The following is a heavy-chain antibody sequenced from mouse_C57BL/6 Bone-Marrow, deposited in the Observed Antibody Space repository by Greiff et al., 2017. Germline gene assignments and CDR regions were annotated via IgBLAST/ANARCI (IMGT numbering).Heavy chain of an antibody. V-gene: IGHV1-63*01. CDR1: GYTFTNYW. CDR2: IYPGGGYT. Sequence: VQLVESGAELVRPGTSVKMSCKASGYTFTNYWIGWAKQRPGHGLEWIGDIYPGGGYTNYNEKFKGKATLTADKSSSTAYMQFSSLTSEDSAIYYCARRKGIYDGYLFDYWGQGTTLTVSS. CDR3: ARRKGIYDGYLFDY. J-gene: IGHJ2*01. D-gene: IGHD2-3*01.